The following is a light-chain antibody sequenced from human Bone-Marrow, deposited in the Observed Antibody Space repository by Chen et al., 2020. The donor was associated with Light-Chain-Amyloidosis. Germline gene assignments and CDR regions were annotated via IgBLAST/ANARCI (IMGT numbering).Light chain of an antibody. Sequence: SYELTQPSSVSVAPGQTATIAYGGNNIGSTSVHWYPQTPGQAPLLVVYDDSDRPSGIPERLSGSNSGNTATLTISRVEAGDEADYYCQVWDRSSDRPVFGGGTKLTVL. J-gene: IGLJ3*02. CDR3: QVWDRSSDRPV. CDR2: DDS. CDR1: NIGSTS. V-gene: IGLV3-21*02.